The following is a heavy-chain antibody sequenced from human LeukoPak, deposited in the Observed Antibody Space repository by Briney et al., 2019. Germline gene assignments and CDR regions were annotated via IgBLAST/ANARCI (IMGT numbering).Heavy chain of an antibody. V-gene: IGHV4-61*02. CDR2: IYTSGST. J-gene: IGHJ6*03. CDR3: ARATMGNYYYYYYMDV. CDR1: GGSISSGSYY. Sequence: PSETLSLTCTVSGGSISSGSYYWSWIRQPAGKGLWWIGRIYTSGSTNYNPSLKSRVTISVDTSKNQFSLKLSSVAAADTAVYYCARATMGNYYYYYYMDVWGKGTTVTVSS. D-gene: IGHD3-10*01.